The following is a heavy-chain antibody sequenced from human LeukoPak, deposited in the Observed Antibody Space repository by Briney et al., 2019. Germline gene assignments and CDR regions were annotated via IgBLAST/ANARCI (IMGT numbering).Heavy chain of an antibody. V-gene: IGHV3-33*08. CDR1: GFTFSSYG. CDR2: IWYDGSNK. J-gene: IGHJ5*02. Sequence: GGSLRLSCAVTGFTFSSYGMHWVRQAPGKGLEWVAVIWYDGSNKYYADSVKGRFTISRDNSKNTLYLQMNSLRAEDTAVYYCARDGLGFSSSWYVSNWFDPWGQGTLVTVSS. D-gene: IGHD6-13*01. CDR3: ARDGLGFSSSWYVSNWFDP.